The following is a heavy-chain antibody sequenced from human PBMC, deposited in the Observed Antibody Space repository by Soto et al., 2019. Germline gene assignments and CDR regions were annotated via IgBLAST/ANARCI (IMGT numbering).Heavy chain of an antibody. J-gene: IGHJ6*02. CDR3: ARVNLSTMIVVGSGYYYYGMDV. Sequence: GASVKVSCKASGGTFSSYAISWVRQAPGQGLEWMGGIIPIFGTANYAQKFQGRVTITADESTSTAYMELSSLRSEDTAVYYCARVNLSTMIVVGSGYYYYGMDVWGQGTTVTVSS. CDR2: IIPIFGTA. V-gene: IGHV1-69*13. D-gene: IGHD3-22*01. CDR1: GGTFSSYA.